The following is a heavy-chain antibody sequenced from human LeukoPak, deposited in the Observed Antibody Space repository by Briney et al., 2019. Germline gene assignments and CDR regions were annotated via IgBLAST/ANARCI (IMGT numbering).Heavy chain of an antibody. CDR2: ILYDGSNG. CDR1: GFTFNNYA. Sequence: GGSLRLSCAASGFTFNNYAMHWVRQAPGKGLEWVAVILYDGSNGYFADSVKGRFTISRDNSKNTLYLQMNSLRAEDTAVYYCARDWARGYIYGLTRSYFDYWGQGTLVTVSS. V-gene: IGHV3-30-3*01. J-gene: IGHJ4*02. CDR3: ARDWARGYIYGLTRSYFDY. D-gene: IGHD5-18*01.